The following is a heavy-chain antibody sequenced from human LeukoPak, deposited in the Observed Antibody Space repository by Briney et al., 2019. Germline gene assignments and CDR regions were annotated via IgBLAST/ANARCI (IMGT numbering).Heavy chain of an antibody. V-gene: IGHV3-21*01. J-gene: IGHJ6*03. Sequence: GGSLRLSCAASGFTFSNYGMNWVRQAPGKGLEWVSFISSSSSYINYGDSVKGRFTISRDNAKNTLYLQMNSLRAEDTAVYYCAKDLGSGSYRGYMDVWDKGTTVTVSS. CDR2: ISSSSSYI. CDR3: AKDLGSGSYRGYMDV. CDR1: GFTFSNYG. D-gene: IGHD3-10*01.